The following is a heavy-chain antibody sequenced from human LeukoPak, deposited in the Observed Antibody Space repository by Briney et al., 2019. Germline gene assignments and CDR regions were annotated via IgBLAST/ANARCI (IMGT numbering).Heavy chain of an antibody. D-gene: IGHD3/OR15-3a*01. CDR3: ARFGLIWYGMDV. J-gene: IGHJ6*02. V-gene: IGHV3-48*03. CDR1: GFTFSSYE. CDR2: ISSSGSTI. Sequence: QAGGSLRLSCAASGFTFSSYEMNWVRQAPGKGLEWVSYISSSGSTIYYADSVKGRFTISRDNAKNSLYLQMNSLRAEDTAVYYCARFGLIWYGMDVWGQGTTVTVSS.